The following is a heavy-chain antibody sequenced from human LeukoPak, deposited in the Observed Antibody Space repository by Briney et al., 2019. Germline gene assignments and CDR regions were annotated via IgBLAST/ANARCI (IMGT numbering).Heavy chain of an antibody. V-gene: IGHV4-4*02. D-gene: IGHD2-2*01. Sequence: SGTLSLTCAVSGGSISSSNWWSWVRPPPGKGLEGIGYIYYSGSTNYNPSLKSRVTISVDTAKNQFSLKLSSVTAADTAVYYCARGRRYCSSTSCPITPYYYYGMDVWGQGTTVTVSS. J-gene: IGHJ6*02. CDR2: IYYSGST. CDR1: GGSISSSNW. CDR3: ARGRRYCSSTSCPITPYYYYGMDV.